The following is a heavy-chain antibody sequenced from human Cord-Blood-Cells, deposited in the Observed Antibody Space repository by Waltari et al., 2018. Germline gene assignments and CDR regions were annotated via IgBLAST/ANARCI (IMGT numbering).Heavy chain of an antibody. CDR3: ARGEGQLWFRELLFEY. CDR1: GGSFSGYY. Sequence: EQLQQWGAGLLKTSETLSPTCAVYGGSFSGYYGRWLRQPPGEGLEWIGEINHSGSTNYNPSLKSRVTISVDTSKNQFSLKLSSVTAADTAVYYCARGEGQLWFRELLFEYWGQGTLVTVSS. D-gene: IGHD3-10*01. CDR2: INHSGST. V-gene: IGHV4-34*01. J-gene: IGHJ4*02.